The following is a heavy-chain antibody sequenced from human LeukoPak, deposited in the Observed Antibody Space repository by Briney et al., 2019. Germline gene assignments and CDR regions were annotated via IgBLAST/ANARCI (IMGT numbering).Heavy chain of an antibody. CDR2: FDPEDGET. V-gene: IGHV1-24*01. CDR3: ATSKNYDYVWGSYVY. J-gene: IGHJ4*02. Sequence: GASVKVSCKVSGYTLTELSMHSVRHAPGKGLEWMGCFDPEDGETIYAQKFQGRVTMTEDTSTDTAYMELSSLRSEYTAVYYCATSKNYDYVWGSYVYWGQGTLVTVSS. D-gene: IGHD3-16*01. CDR1: GYTLTELS.